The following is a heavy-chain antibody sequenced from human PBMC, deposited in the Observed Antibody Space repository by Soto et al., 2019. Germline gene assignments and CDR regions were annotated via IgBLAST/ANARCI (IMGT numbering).Heavy chain of an antibody. CDR1: GFSLATNGVS. J-gene: IGHJ5*02. D-gene: IGHD3-9*01. CDR2: IYWDGDK. CDR3: AYRVVWTPSDWSLGYFDP. Sequence: QITLKESGPTLVKPTQTLTLTCTFSGFSLATNGVSVGWIRQPPGKALEWLALIYWDGDKRYSPSLNNRLTIARDPSKNQVVLTMTNMDPVDSGTYYCAYRVVWTPSDWSLGYFDPWGPGTLVTVSS. V-gene: IGHV2-5*02.